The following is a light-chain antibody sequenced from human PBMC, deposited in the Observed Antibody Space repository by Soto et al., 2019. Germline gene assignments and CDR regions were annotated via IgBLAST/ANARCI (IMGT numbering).Light chain of an antibody. CDR2: AAS. CDR1: QSISRY. CDR3: QQSDSTPPT. Sequence: DIQMTQAPSSLSASVGDRVTITWRASQSISRYLNWYQQKPGKATKLLIYAASSLQSGVASRFIGSGSGTDFTLTISSRQPEDFATYYCQQSDSTPPTFGQGTKLEIK. V-gene: IGKV1-39*01. J-gene: IGKJ2*01.